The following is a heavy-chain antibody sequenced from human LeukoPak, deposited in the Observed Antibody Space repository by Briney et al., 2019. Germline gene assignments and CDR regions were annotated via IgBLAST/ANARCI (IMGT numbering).Heavy chain of an antibody. D-gene: IGHD3-22*01. CDR1: GGSVSTYY. CDR3: ARDRAYYYDSSGYRYYYGMDV. Sequence: SETLSLTCTVSGGSVSTYYWSWIRQPAGKGLEFIGRFFTSGTSGTTNYNPSLKSRVTMSLDTSKNQFSLKLSSVTAADTAVYYCARDRAYYYDSSGYRYYYGMDVWGQGTTVTVSS. CDR2: FFTSGTSGTT. J-gene: IGHJ6*02. V-gene: IGHV4-4*07.